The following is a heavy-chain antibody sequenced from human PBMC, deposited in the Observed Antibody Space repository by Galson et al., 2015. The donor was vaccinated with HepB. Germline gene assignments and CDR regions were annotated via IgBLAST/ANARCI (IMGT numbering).Heavy chain of an antibody. Sequence: SLRLSCAASGFTVSSNYMSWVRRAPGKGLEWVSIIYSGTSTYYADSVRGRFTISRHNFKNTLYLQMNSLRAEDTAVYYCARGPRYYLDSSGPGYFDYWGQGTLVTVSS. CDR1: GFTVSSNY. J-gene: IGHJ4*02. D-gene: IGHD3-22*01. CDR3: ARGPRYYLDSSGPGYFDY. CDR2: IYSGTST. V-gene: IGHV3-53*04.